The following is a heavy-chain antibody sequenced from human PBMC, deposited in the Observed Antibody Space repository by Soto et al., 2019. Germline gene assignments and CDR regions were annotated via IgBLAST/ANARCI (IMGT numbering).Heavy chain of an antibody. D-gene: IGHD2-15*01. CDR2: IWSDGSDK. CDR1: GFTFSSYG. J-gene: IGHJ3*02. V-gene: IGHV3-33*01. CDR3: ARRVAQRYAFDM. Sequence: QVQLVESGGGVVQPGRSLRLSCAASGFTFSSYGMHWVRQAPGKGLEWVAVIWSDGSDKYYADSVKGRFTISRDNSKNTLYLQMNRLRAEDTAVYYCARRVAQRYAFDMSGQGTVVTVSS.